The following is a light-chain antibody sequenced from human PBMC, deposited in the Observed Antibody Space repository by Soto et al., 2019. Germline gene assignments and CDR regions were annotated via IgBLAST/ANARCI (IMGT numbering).Light chain of an antibody. CDR3: QQYNNWPPRRT. V-gene: IGKV3-15*01. CDR2: GAS. CDR1: RGVSGN. Sequence: EIVMTQSPATLSVFPGERASLSCRASRGVSGNLAWYQQKPGQPPRLLIYGASTRATGIPARFSGSGSGTEFTLTISSLQSEDFAIYYCQQYNNWPPRRTFGQGTKVEIK. J-gene: IGKJ1*01.